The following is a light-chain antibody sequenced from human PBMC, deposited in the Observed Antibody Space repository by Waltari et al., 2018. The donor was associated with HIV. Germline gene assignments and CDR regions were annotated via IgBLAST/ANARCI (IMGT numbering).Light chain of an antibody. CDR2: RTS. Sequence: QTVVTQEPSFSVSPGGTVTLTCGLSPGSVSTNYYPSWYQQTPGQAPRTLIYRTSSRSSGVPDRFSGSILGNKAALTITGAQADDESDYYCVLYVGSGIWVFGGGTKVSVL. J-gene: IGLJ3*02. CDR3: VLYVGSGIWV. V-gene: IGLV8-61*01. CDR1: PGSVSTNYY.